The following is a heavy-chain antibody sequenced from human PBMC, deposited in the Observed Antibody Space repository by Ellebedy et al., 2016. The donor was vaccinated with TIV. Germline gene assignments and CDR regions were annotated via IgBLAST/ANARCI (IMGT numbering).Heavy chain of an antibody. Sequence: AASVKVSCKSSGYTFIDYGVTCVRQAPGHGLDWMGWASAYSGNTNYAENLQGRVTMTTYTSTDTAYMELRSLRSDDTAVYFCARYSGSGTYYRNGMDVWGQGTTVTVSS. CDR3: ARYSGSGTYYRNGMDV. CDR2: ASAYSGNT. V-gene: IGHV1-18*01. CDR1: GYTFIDYG. J-gene: IGHJ6*02. D-gene: IGHD3-10*01.